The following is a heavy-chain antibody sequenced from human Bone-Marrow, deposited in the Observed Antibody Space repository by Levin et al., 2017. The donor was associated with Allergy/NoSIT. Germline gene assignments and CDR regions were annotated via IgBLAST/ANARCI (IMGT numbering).Heavy chain of an antibody. J-gene: IGHJ5*02. V-gene: IGHV3-23*01. CDR1: GFTFSGYA. Sequence: QPGGSLRLSCAASGFTFSGYAMSWVRQAPGKGLEWVSLIGGSGVATFYADSVKGRFAISRDNSKNTVYLQLNSLRADDTAVYYCARSPFPTSGWFDHWGQGTLVTVSS. CDR2: IGGSGVAT. CDR3: ARSPFPTSGWFDH. D-gene: IGHD6-19*01.